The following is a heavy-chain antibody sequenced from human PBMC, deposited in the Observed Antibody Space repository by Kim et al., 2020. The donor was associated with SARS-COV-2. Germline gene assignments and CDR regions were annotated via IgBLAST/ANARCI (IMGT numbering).Heavy chain of an antibody. CDR1: GGSISSSSYY. D-gene: IGHD6-19*01. CDR2: IYYSGST. V-gene: IGHV4-39*01. CDR3: ARRSSSGWYVKYFDY. J-gene: IGHJ4*01. Sequence: SETLSLTCTVSGGSISSSSYYWGWIRQPPGKGLEWIGSIYYSGSTYYNPSLKSRVTISVDTSKNQFSLKLSSVTAADTAVYYCARRSSSGWYVKYFDYWG.